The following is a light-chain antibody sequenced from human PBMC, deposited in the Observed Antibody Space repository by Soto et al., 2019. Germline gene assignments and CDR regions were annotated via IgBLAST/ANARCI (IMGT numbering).Light chain of an antibody. CDR3: SSYTSSKTFV. J-gene: IGLJ1*01. Sequence: QSVLAQPASVSGSPGQSIAISCTGTSSDVGRYNYVSWFQQHPGKAPKLMIYDVSNRPSGVSDRFSGSKSGNTASLTISGLQAEDEADYYCSSYTSSKTFVFGTGTRSPS. V-gene: IGLV2-14*01. CDR1: SSDVGRYNY. CDR2: DVS.